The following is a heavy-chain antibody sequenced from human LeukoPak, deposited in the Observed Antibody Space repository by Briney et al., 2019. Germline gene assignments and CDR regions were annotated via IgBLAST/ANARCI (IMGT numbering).Heavy chain of an antibody. CDR1: GFTFSKYW. CDR2: INPDGTVT. J-gene: IGHJ4*02. D-gene: IGHD6-19*01. V-gene: IGHV3-74*03. Sequence: GGSLRLSCAASGFTFSKYWMLWVRQAPGKGLESVSRINPDGTVTTYADSVKGRFTVSRDTADNTMFLQMNSVRDEDTAVYYCATKQWLAPPPDSWGQGTPVTVSS. CDR3: ATKQWLAPPPDS.